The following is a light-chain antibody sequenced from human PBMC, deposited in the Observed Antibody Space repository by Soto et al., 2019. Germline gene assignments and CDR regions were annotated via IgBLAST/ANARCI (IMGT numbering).Light chain of an antibody. Sequence: DIQMTQSPSSVSASVGDRVTNTCRTFQVISSWLVCYQQKPGKAPRLLIYVASILQSGVSSRFSGSGSGTDFILTFSSLQPEDFATYYCQPANSFPLTFGEGTKVDIK. CDR2: VAS. CDR3: QPANSFPLT. CDR1: QVISSW. J-gene: IGKJ4*01. V-gene: IGKV1-12*01.